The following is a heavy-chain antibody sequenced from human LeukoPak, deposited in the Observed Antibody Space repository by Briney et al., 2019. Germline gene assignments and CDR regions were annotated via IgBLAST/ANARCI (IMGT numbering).Heavy chain of an antibody. V-gene: IGHV3-53*01. D-gene: IGHD2-21*01. J-gene: IGHJ4*02. CDR2: IYTGGST. Sequence: SGGSLRLSCAASGFTVSSNYMSWVRQAPEKGLEWVSIIYTGGSTYYADSVKGRFTISRDNSRNTLYLQMNSLRAEDTAVYYCARPMSLFYFDFWGQGTLVTVSS. CDR3: ARPMSLFYFDF. CDR1: GFTVSSNY.